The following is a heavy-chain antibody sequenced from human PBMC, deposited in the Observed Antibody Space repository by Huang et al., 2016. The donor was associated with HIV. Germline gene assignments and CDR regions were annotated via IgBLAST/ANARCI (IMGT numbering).Heavy chain of an antibody. Sequence: QLQLQESGPGLVKPSETLSLTCTVSGGSVSSTNYYWGWIRPPPGKGLAWMGTTDYTGSTYYNPSLKGGVTISVDTSKNQVYLKVTSVTAADTALYYGARPPGSGILGGWFDPWGQGALVTVSS. CDR3: ARPPGSGILGGWFDP. J-gene: IGHJ5*02. D-gene: IGHD3-10*01. V-gene: IGHV4-39*01. CDR2: TDYTGST. CDR1: GGSVSSTNYY.